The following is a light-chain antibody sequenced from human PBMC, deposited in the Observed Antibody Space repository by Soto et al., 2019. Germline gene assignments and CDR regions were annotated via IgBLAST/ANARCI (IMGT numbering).Light chain of an antibody. CDR1: QSVYSN. J-gene: IGKJ5*01. Sequence: EIVMTQSPATLSVSPGERPTLSCRAIQSVYSNLAWYQQKPGQAPRFLIYGASTRATGIPARFSGSGSGTEFTLTISSLQSEDFATYYCQQYNSYPITFGQGTRLEI. CDR2: GAS. CDR3: QQYNSYPIT. V-gene: IGKV3-15*01.